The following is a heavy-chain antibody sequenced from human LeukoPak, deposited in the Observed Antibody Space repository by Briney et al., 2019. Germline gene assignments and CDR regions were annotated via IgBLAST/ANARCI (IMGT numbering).Heavy chain of an antibody. D-gene: IGHD3-22*01. V-gene: IGHV1-46*01. CDR3: ARDRGYYYDSSGYYYSEYYFDY. Sequence: GASVKVSCKASGYTFTSYYMHWVRQAPGQGLEWMGIINPSGGSTSYAQKFQGRVTTTRDTSTSTVYMELSSLRSEDTAVYYCARDRGYYYDSSGYYYSEYYFDYWGQGTLVTVSS. CDR1: GYTFTSYY. J-gene: IGHJ4*02. CDR2: INPSGGST.